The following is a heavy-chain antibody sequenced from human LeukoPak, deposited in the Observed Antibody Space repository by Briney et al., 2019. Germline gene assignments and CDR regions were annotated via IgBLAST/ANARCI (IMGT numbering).Heavy chain of an antibody. Sequence: GGSLRLSCAASGFTFSSYGMHWVRQAPGKGLEWVAVISYDGSNKHYADSVKGRFTISRDNSKNTLYLQMNSLRAEDTAVYYCAMMVISYYFDYWGQGTLVTVSS. J-gene: IGHJ4*02. D-gene: IGHD3-22*01. CDR2: ISYDGSNK. V-gene: IGHV3-30*03. CDR1: GFTFSSYG. CDR3: AMMVISYYFDY.